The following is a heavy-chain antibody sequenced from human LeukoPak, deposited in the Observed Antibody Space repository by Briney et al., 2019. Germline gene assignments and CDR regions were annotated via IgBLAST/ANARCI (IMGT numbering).Heavy chain of an antibody. Sequence: SSETLSLTCSVSGSTINSHSYYWGWIRQPPGKGLEWIGSLYDGGNTQYNPSPKSRVTISAGTSKSHISLKMTSVTAGDTAMYYCARLNKYGGPQPLHWGQGTRVTVSS. CDR3: ARLNKYGGPQPLH. D-gene: IGHD4-23*01. J-gene: IGHJ1*01. CDR2: LYDGGNT. CDR1: GSTINSHSYY. V-gene: IGHV4-39*02.